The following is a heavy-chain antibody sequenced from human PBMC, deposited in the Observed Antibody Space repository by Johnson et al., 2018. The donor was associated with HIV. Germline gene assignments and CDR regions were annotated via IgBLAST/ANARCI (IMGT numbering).Heavy chain of an antibody. CDR1: GFTFSDYY. Sequence: VQLVESGGGVVQPGGSLRLSCAASGFTFSDYYMSWIRQAPGKGLEWVSVIYSGDHTYYADSVKGRFTISRDNSKNTLYLQMNSLRAEDTAVYYCARSCRDGYTCNAFDIWGQGTMVTVSS. D-gene: IGHD5-24*01. J-gene: IGHJ3*02. V-gene: IGHV3-66*01. CDR3: ARSCRDGYTCNAFDI. CDR2: IYSGDHT.